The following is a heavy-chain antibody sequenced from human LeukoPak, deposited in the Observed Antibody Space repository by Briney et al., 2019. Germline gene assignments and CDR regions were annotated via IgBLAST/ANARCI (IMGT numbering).Heavy chain of an antibody. D-gene: IGHD2-15*01. Sequence: GGSLRLSCATSGFTFSASYMSWIRQAPGKGLDRISYISDSGSSTYYADSVKGRFTISRDNTKNSLYLHMNSLTAEGTGVYYCARDYRAALGYWGQGTLVTVSS. CDR1: GFTFSASY. V-gene: IGHV3-11*01. CDR3: ARDYRAALGY. CDR2: ISDSGSST. J-gene: IGHJ4*02.